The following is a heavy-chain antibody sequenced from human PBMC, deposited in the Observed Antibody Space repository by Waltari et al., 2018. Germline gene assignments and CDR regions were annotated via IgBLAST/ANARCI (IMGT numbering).Heavy chain of an antibody. CDR1: GYTFTSYG. Sequence: QVQLVQSGAEVKKPGASVKVSCKASGYTFTSYGISWVRQAPGQGLEWMGWISAYNGNTNYAQKLQGIVTMTTDTSTSTAYMELSSLRSDDTAVYYCARERRITIFGGIGGYYYMDVWGKGTTVTVSS. V-gene: IGHV1-18*01. J-gene: IGHJ6*03. D-gene: IGHD3-3*01. CDR3: ARERRITIFGGIGGYYYMDV. CDR2: ISAYNGNT.